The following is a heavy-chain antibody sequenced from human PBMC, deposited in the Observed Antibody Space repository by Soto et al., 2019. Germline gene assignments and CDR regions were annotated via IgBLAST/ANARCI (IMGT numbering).Heavy chain of an antibody. CDR3: AADDITTLM. Sequence: ASVKVSCKASGYTFTSYDINWVRQASGQRLEWMGWMDPNSGNTGYAQRFQGRVTLTRDMSTSTAYMELSSLRSDDTAVYYCAADDITTLMWGQGTLVTVSS. V-gene: IGHV1-8*01. CDR2: MDPNSGNT. D-gene: IGHD3-9*01. CDR1: GYTFTSYD. J-gene: IGHJ4*02.